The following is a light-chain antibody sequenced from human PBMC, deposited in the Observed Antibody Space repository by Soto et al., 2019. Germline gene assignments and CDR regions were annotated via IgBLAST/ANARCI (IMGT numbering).Light chain of an antibody. V-gene: IGKV1-5*03. Sequence: DIQLTQSPSTLSASVGDRVTITCRASQSINSWLAWYQQRPGKAPKLLIYKASSLQSGVPSRFSGSGSGTEFTLTISSLQPDDFATYYCQQYDTYPYTFGQGTKLEIK. CDR2: KAS. J-gene: IGKJ2*01. CDR3: QQYDTYPYT. CDR1: QSINSW.